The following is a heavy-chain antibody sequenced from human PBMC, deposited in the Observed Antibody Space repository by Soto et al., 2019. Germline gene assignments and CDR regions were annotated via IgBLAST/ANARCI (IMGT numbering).Heavy chain of an antibody. J-gene: IGHJ6*03. D-gene: IGHD3-16*01. Sequence: QVQLQESGPGLVKPSGTLSLTCAVSSGSISSSNCWSWVRQPPGTGLEWIGEIYHSGSTNYNPSLKSRVTISVDKSKNQCSRKLSSVTAADTAVYYCARSYPGAYYYMDVWGKGTTVTVSS. V-gene: IGHV4-4*02. CDR3: ARSYPGAYYYMDV. CDR1: SGSISSSNC. CDR2: IYHSGST.